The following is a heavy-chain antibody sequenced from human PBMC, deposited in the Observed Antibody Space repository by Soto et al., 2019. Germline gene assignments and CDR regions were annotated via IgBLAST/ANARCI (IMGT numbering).Heavy chain of an antibody. CDR1: GGSISSSSYY. J-gene: IGHJ5*02. CDR2: IYYSGST. CDR3: ARKFGIFGWFDP. Sequence: QLQLQESGPGLVKPSETLSLTCTVSGGSISSSSYYWGWIRQPPGKGLEWIGSIYYSGSTYYNPSLKSRVTISVETSKTQFSLKLSSVTAADTAVYYCARKFGIFGWFDPWGQGTLVTVSS. D-gene: IGHD3-10*02. V-gene: IGHV4-39*01.